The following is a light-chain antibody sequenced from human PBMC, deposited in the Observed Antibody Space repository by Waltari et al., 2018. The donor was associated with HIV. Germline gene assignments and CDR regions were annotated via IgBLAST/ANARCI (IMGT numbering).Light chain of an antibody. J-gene: IGLJ1*01. CDR2: EVS. Sequence: QSALTQPASVSGSPGQSITMSCTGTSSDVGGYKYVSWYQQYPGKAPKLMIYEVSNRPSGVSNRVSGSKSGNTASLTISGLQTEDEADYYCSSYTGSSTRYVFGTGTKVTVL. CDR3: SSYTGSSTRYV. V-gene: IGLV2-14*01. CDR1: SSDVGGYKY.